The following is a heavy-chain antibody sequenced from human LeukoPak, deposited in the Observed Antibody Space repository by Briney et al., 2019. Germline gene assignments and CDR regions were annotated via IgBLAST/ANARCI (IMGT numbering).Heavy chain of an antibody. CDR1: GGSISSGDYY. CDR2: IYYSGST. CDR3: ARYKYYDFWSGYYQEYYFDY. D-gene: IGHD3-3*01. J-gene: IGHJ4*02. V-gene: IGHV4-30-4*01. Sequence: SETLSLTWTVSGGSISSGDYYWSWIRQPPGKGLEWIGYIYYSGSTYYNPSLKSRVTISVDTSKNQFSLKLSSVTAADTAVYYCARYKYYDFWSGYYQEYYFDYWGQGTLVTVSS.